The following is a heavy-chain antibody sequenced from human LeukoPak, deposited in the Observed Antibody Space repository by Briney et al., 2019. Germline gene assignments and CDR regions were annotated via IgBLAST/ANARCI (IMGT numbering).Heavy chain of an antibody. Sequence: PGRSLRLSCAASGFTFSSYGMHWVRQAPGKGLEWVAVISYDGSNKYYADSVKGRFTISRDNSKNTLYLQMNSLRAKDTAVYYCAKVVSSSSGGMDVWGQGTTVTVSS. J-gene: IGHJ6*02. CDR1: GFTFSSYG. D-gene: IGHD6-13*01. CDR2: ISYDGSNK. V-gene: IGHV3-30*18. CDR3: AKVVSSSSGGMDV.